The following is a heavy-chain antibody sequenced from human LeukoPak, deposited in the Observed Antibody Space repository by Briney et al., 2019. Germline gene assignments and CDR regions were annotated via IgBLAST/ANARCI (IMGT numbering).Heavy chain of an antibody. V-gene: IGHV3-30*18. D-gene: IGHD5-18*01. CDR3: ANGYSYVGDY. J-gene: IGHJ4*02. Sequence: PGRSLRLSCAASGFTFSSYGMYWVRHAPRKGLEWVAVISYDASDKYYVDSVKGRFTISRDNSKNTLYLQMNSLRAEDTAVYYCANGYSYVGDYWGQGTLVTVSS. CDR2: ISYDASDK. CDR1: GFTFSSYG.